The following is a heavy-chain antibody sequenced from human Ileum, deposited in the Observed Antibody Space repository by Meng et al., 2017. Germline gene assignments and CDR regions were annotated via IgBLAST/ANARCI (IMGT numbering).Heavy chain of an antibody. D-gene: IGHD2-15*01. V-gene: IGHV4-59*02. J-gene: IGHJ6*02. CDR3: ARLMPLTLAGNTYYHSMDL. Sequence: SELLSSTCAVPGGSASGYYWSWSPQLQGRGLEWIGYIHNSGSSNYNPSLKSRVTISIDTSKNQFSLKVTSVTAAETTVYYCARLMPLTLAGNTYYHSMDLWGQGTMVTVSS. CDR1: GGSASGYY. CDR2: IHNSGSS.